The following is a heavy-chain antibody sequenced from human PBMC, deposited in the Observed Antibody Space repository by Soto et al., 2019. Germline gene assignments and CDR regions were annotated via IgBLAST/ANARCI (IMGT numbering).Heavy chain of an antibody. Sequence: SSETLSLTCTVSGGSVSSSSYYWGWIRQSPGKGLEWIGNIYYSGSTNYNPSLKSRVTISADTSRNEFSLKLSSVTAADTAVYFCASGHTQHYFNYWGQGALVTVSS. J-gene: IGHJ4*02. V-gene: IGHV4-39*07. CDR2: IYYSGST. CDR1: GGSVSSSSYY. CDR3: ASGHTQHYFNY. D-gene: IGHD6-13*01.